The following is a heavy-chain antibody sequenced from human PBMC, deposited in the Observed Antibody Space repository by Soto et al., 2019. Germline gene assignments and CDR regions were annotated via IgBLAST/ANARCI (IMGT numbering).Heavy chain of an antibody. CDR3: ATPGYSSGWYDPFDY. CDR1: GYTFTSYA. CDR2: INAGNGNT. Sequence: ASVKVSCKASGYTFTSYAMHWVRQAPGQRLEWMGWINAGNGNTKYSQKFQGRVTITRDTSASTAYMELSSLRSEDTAVYYCATPGYSSGWYDPFDYWGQGTLVTVSS. D-gene: IGHD6-19*01. J-gene: IGHJ4*02. V-gene: IGHV1-3*01.